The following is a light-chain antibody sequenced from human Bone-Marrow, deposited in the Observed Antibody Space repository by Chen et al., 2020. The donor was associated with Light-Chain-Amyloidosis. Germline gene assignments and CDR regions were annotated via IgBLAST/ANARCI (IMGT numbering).Light chain of an antibody. V-gene: IGLV3-21*02. CDR3: QVWDRSSDRPV. J-gene: IGLJ3*02. Sequence: SYVLTQPSSASVAPGQTPTMACGGNNIGSTSVHWYQQTPGQAPLLVVYDDSDRPSGIPERLSGSNSGNTATLTISRVEAGDEADYYCQVWDRSSDRPVFGGGTKLTVL. CDR2: DDS. CDR1: NIGSTS.